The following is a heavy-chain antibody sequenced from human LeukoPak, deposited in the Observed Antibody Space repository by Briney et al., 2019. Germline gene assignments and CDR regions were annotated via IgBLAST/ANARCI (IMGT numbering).Heavy chain of an antibody. CDR1: GFTFSSHG. CDR2: IRFDGTKQ. CDR3: ARDDAYLRLGA. V-gene: IGHV3-33*01. J-gene: IGHJ5*02. D-gene: IGHD3-16*01. Sequence: GGSLRLSCVPASGFTFSSHGMHWVRQAPGKGLEWVAGIRFDGTKQYYRDSAKGRFTVSRDDSKNTLYLQMNSLRDEDTAVYYCARDDAYLRLGAWGQGTLVSVSS.